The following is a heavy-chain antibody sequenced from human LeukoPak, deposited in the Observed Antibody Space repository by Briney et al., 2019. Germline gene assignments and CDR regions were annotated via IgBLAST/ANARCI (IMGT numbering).Heavy chain of an antibody. CDR3: VREGQQWLLLGS. V-gene: IGHV3-9*01. D-gene: IGHD6-19*01. Sequence: GRSLRLSCAASGFTFDDYAVHWVRQAPGKGLEWVSGISWNSGSIGYADSVKGRFTISRDNAKNTLYLQMNSLRVEDTAVYYCVREGQQWLLLGSWGQGTLVTVSS. J-gene: IGHJ5*02. CDR2: ISWNSGSI. CDR1: GFTFDDYA.